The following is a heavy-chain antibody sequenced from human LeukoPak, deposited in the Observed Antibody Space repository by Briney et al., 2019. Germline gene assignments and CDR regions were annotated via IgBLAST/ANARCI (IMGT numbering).Heavy chain of an antibody. Sequence: GGSLRLSCAASGFTFSSYSMNWVRQAPGKGLEWVSFISSSSSYMYYADSVKGRFTISRDNAKNSLYLQMNSLRAEDTAVYYCARTTVTTFGDWFDPWGQGTLVTVSS. V-gene: IGHV3-21*01. J-gene: IGHJ5*02. CDR2: ISSSSSYM. CDR1: GFTFSSYS. D-gene: IGHD4-17*01. CDR3: ARTTVTTFGDWFDP.